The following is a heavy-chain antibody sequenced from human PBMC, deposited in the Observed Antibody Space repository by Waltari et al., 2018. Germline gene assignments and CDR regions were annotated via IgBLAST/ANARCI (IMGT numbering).Heavy chain of an antibody. V-gene: IGHV1-69*05. Sequence: QVQLVQSGAEVKKPGSSVKVSCKASGGTFSSYAISWVRQAPGQGLEWMGGIIPIFGTANYAQKFQGRVTITTDESTSTAYMELSSLRADDTAVYYCARYYDGSGNDDHFDYWGQGTLVTVSS. CDR2: IIPIFGTA. CDR1: GGTFSSYA. CDR3: ARYYDGSGNDDHFDY. J-gene: IGHJ4*02. D-gene: IGHD3-22*01.